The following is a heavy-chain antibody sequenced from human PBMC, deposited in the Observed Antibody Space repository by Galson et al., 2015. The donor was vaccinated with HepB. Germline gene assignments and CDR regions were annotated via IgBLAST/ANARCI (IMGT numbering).Heavy chain of an antibody. CDR3: ARDHRVGYSKNPIGY. Sequence: SVKVSCKASGGTFSSYTISWVRQAPGQGLEWMGRIIPILGIANYAQKFQGRVTITADKSTSTAYMELSSLRSEDTAVYYCARDHRVGYSKNPIGYWGQGTLVTVSS. D-gene: IGHD6-13*01. CDR2: IIPILGIA. V-gene: IGHV1-69*04. J-gene: IGHJ4*02. CDR1: GGTFSSYT.